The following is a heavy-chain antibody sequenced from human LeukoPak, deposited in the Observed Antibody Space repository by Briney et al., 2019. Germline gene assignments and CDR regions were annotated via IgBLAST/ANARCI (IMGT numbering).Heavy chain of an antibody. CDR1: GGSLNSPNYY. CDR3: ARHDYYGSLNWFDP. Sequence: PSETLSLTCIVSGGSLNSPNYYWGRIRQPPGKGLEWIGTIYYSGTTYYNPSLKSRLTTSVDTSKNQFSLKLTSVTAADTAVYYCARHDYYGSLNWFDPWGQGTLITVSS. V-gene: IGHV4-39*01. J-gene: IGHJ5*02. D-gene: IGHD3-10*01. CDR2: IYYSGTT.